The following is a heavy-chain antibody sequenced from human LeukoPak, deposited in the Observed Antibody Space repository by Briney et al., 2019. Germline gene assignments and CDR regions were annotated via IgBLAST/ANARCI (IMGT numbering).Heavy chain of an antibody. V-gene: IGHV3-74*01. J-gene: IGHJ5*02. Sequence: GGSLRLSCAASGFTFSSYWMHWLRQAPGKGLVWVSRINSDGSSTSYADSVKGRFTISRDNAKNTLYLQMNSLRAEDTAVYYCARDSSSGWYNWFDPWGQGTLVTVSS. CDR2: INSDGSST. CDR1: GFTFSSYW. D-gene: IGHD6-19*01. CDR3: ARDSSSGWYNWFDP.